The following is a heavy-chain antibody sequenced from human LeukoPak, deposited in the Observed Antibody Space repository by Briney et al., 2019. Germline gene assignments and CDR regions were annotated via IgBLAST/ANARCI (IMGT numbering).Heavy chain of an antibody. CDR2: IKQDGSEK. CDR1: VFTFSSYW. V-gene: IGHV3-7*04. D-gene: IGHD2-2*01. J-gene: IGHJ4*02. CDR3: ARGRYCSSTSCRFDY. Sequence: GGSLRLSCAASVFTFSSYWMSWVRQAPGKGLEWVANIKQDGSEKYYVDSVKGRFTISRDNAKNSLYLQVNSLRAEDTAVYYCARGRYCSSTSCRFDYWGQGTLVTVSS.